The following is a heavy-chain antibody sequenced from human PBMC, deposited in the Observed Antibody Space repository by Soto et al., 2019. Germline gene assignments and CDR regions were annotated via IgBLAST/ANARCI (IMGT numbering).Heavy chain of an antibody. Sequence: PSETLSLTCTVSGGSISSSSYCWGWIRQPPGKGLEWIGSIYYSGSTYYNPSLKSRVTISVDTSKNQFSLKLSSVTAADTAVYYCARDSSSWPIDYWGQGTLVTVS. D-gene: IGHD6-13*01. V-gene: IGHV4-39*02. J-gene: IGHJ4*02. CDR2: IYYSGST. CDR3: ARDSSSWPIDY. CDR1: GGSISSSSYC.